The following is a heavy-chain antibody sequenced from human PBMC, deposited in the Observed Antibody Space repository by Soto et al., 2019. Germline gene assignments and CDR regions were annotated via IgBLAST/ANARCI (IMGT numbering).Heavy chain of an antibody. J-gene: IGHJ4*02. D-gene: IGHD4-17*01. Sequence: EVQLLESGGGFVQPGGSLRLSCAASGFAFTGYAMSWVRQAPGKGLEWVSGISGSGGGTYSAHSVKGRFSISRDISKKTLYLHMNSLRAQDTAVYYCARATYGDYGGFDYWGEGTLVTVSS. CDR1: GFAFTGYA. CDR2: ISGSGGGT. CDR3: ARATYGDYGGFDY. V-gene: IGHV3-23*01.